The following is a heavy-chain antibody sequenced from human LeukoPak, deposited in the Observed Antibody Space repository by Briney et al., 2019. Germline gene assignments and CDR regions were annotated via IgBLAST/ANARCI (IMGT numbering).Heavy chain of an antibody. CDR1: GFTFSSYG. CDR3: AKDRYSSSWAPPGY. CDR2: IRYDGSNK. V-gene: IGHV3-30*02. J-gene: IGHJ4*02. D-gene: IGHD6-13*01. Sequence: PGGSLRLSCAASGFTFSSYGMHWVRQAPGKGLEWVAFIRYDGSNKYYADSVKGRFTISRDNSKNTLYLQMNSLRAEDTAVYYCAKDRYSSSWAPPGYWGQGTLVTVSS.